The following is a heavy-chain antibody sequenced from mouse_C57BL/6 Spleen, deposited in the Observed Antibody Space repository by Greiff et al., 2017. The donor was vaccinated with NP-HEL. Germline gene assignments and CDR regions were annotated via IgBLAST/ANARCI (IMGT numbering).Heavy chain of an antibody. J-gene: IGHJ4*01. Sequence: EVKLVESGGGLVQSGRSLRLSRATSGFTFSDFYMEWVRQAPGKGLEWIAASRNKANDYTTEYSGSVKGRLIVSTDTAHTILYLQMNALRAEDTAIYYCARDAPIYYGYDGGAMDYWGQGTSVTVSS. V-gene: IGHV7-1*01. CDR1: GFTFSDFY. CDR2: SRNKANDYTT. CDR3: ARDAPIYYGYDGGAMDY. D-gene: IGHD2-2*01.